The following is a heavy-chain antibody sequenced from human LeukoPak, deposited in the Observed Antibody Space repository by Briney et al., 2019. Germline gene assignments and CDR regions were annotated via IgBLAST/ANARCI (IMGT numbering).Heavy chain of an antibody. CDR2: ISSSGSTI. Sequence: GGSLRLSCAASGFTFSSYEMNWVRAAPGKGVVGVSYISSSGSTIYYADSVKGRFTISRDNAKNSLYLQRNSPTAEDTAVYYCAKSAVYSRRWYGLAWGQGTLVTVSS. D-gene: IGHD6-13*01. V-gene: IGHV3-48*03. CDR1: GFTFSSYE. CDR3: AKSAVYSRRWYGLA. J-gene: IGHJ5*02.